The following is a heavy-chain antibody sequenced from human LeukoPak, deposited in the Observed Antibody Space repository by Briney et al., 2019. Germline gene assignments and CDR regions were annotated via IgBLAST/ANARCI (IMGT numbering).Heavy chain of an antibody. V-gene: IGHV4-39*07. D-gene: IGHD5-24*01. CDR2: IYYSGGT. CDR3: ASGRDGYNWDWFDP. Sequence: SETLSLTCNVSGDSISSYYWGWIRQPPGKGLEWIGSIYYSGGTYYNPSLKSRVTISIDTSKNQFSLKLSSVTAADTAVYYCASGRDGYNWDWFDPWGQGTLVTVSS. CDR1: GDSISSYY. J-gene: IGHJ5*02.